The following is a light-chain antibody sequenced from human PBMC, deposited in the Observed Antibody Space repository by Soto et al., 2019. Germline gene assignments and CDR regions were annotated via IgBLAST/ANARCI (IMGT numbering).Light chain of an antibody. Sequence: HSVLTQPPSVSGAPGQRVTISCTGSSSNIGAGSDVHWYQQLPGTAPKLLIYDNSNRPSGVPDRFSGSKSGTSASLAITGLQAEDEADYYCQSYDKSLSVVVFGGGTKVTVL. CDR2: DNS. CDR1: SSNIGAGSD. J-gene: IGLJ2*01. CDR3: QSYDKSLSVVV. V-gene: IGLV1-40*01.